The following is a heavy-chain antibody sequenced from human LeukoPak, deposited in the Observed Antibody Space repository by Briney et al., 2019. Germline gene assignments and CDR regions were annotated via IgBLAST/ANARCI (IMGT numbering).Heavy chain of an antibody. Sequence: PSGTLSLTCTVSGDSISGYYWSWLRQPAGKGLEWIGRIYSSGSTNYNPSLKSRVTMSVDTSKNQFSLKLSSVTAADTAVYYCARHKYSSSWSFDYWGQGTLVTVSS. CDR1: GDSISGYY. CDR3: ARHKYSSSWSFDY. D-gene: IGHD6-13*01. CDR2: IYSSGST. V-gene: IGHV4-4*07. J-gene: IGHJ4*02.